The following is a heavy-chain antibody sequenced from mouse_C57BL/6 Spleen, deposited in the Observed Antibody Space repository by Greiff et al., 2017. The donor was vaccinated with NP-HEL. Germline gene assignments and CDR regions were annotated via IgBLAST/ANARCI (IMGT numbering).Heavy chain of an antibody. D-gene: IGHD1-1*01. CDR2: ISSGSSTI. V-gene: IGHV5-17*01. J-gene: IGHJ4*01. CDR1: GFTFSDYG. Sequence: EVKLMESGGGLVKPGGSLKLSCAASGFTFSDYGMHWVRQAPEKGLEWVAYISSGSSTIYYEDTVKGRFTISRDNAKNTLFLQMTSLRSEDTAMYYCARRYYGSSWAMDYWGQGTSVTVSS. CDR3: ARRYYGSSWAMDY.